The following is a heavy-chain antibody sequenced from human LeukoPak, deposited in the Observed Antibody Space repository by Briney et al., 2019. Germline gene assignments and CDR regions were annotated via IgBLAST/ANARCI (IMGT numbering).Heavy chain of an antibody. CDR2: SYWSDDK. CDR1: GFSLSTSGVG. J-gene: IGHJ4*02. Sequence: KSGPTLVKPTQTLTLTCTFSGFSLSTSGVGVGWIRQPPGKALEWLALSYWSDDKRYSPSLKSRLTITKDTSKNQVVLTMTNMDPVDTATYSCAHIPYYDILTGFDYWGQGTLVTVSS. CDR3: AHIPYYDILTGFDY. V-gene: IGHV2-5*01. D-gene: IGHD3-9*01.